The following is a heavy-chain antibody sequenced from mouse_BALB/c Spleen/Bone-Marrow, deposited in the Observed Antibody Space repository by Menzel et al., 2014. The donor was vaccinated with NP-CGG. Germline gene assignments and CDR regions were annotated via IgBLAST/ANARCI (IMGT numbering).Heavy chain of an antibody. V-gene: IGHV1-55*01. CDR3: ARFSQLGLLAY. CDR1: GYNFTSYW. J-gene: IGHJ3*01. CDR2: IYPGSGST. Sequence: QVQLQQSGAELVKPGTSVKLSCKASGYNFTSYWINWVKLRPGQGFEWIGDIYPGSGSTNYNEKFKSKATLTVDTSSSTAYMQLSSLASEDSALYYCARFSQLGLLAYWGQGTLVTVSA. D-gene: IGHD3-1*01.